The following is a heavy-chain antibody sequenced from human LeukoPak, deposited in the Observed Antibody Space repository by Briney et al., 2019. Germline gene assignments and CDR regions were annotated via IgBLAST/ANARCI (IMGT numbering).Heavy chain of an antibody. D-gene: IGHD6-19*01. CDR3: ARSARQWLAEFDD. CDR1: GGSISSSSYY. J-gene: IGHJ4*02. CDR2: INYSGST. Sequence: SETLSLTCTVSGGSISSSSYYWDWIRQPPGKGLEWIGSINYSGSTYYNPSLKSRVTVSVDTSKNQFSLKLRSVTAADTAVYYCARSARQWLAEFDDWGQGTLVTASS. V-gene: IGHV4-39*01.